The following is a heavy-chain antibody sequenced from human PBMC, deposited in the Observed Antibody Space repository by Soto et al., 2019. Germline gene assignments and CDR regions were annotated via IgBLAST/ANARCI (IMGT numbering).Heavy chain of an antibody. V-gene: IGHV1-69*10. CDR2: IIPIFGIA. J-gene: IGHJ6*03. D-gene: IGHD2-15*01. CDR3: ARDEGGYGGSSPYYYYYMDV. CDR1: GGTFSSYA. Sequence: ASVKVSCKASGGTFSSYAISWVRQAPGQGLEWMGGIIPIFGIANYAQKFQGRVTITADKSTSTAYMERSSLRSEDTAVYYWARDEGGYGGSSPYYYYYMDVWGKGTTVTVSS.